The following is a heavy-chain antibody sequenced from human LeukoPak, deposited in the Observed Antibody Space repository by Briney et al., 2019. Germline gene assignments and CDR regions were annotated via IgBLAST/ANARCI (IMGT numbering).Heavy chain of an antibody. V-gene: IGHV3-23*01. CDR3: ARYYDSSGYYGRHDN. J-gene: IGHJ4*02. CDR1: GIGFSSYA. Sequence: PGGSLRLSCEVSGIGFSSYAMSWVRQAPGKGPEWVSVISGSGSSTYYADSVKGRFTISRDNSKNTLYLRMNSLRAEDTAIYHCARYYDSSGYYGRHDNWGQGTLVTVSS. D-gene: IGHD3-22*01. CDR2: ISGSGSST.